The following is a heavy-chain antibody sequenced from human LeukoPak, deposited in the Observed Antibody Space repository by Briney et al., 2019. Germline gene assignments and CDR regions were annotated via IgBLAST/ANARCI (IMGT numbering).Heavy chain of an antibody. CDR1: GYSFTTYW. D-gene: IGHD3-22*01. V-gene: IGHV5-51*01. CDR2: IYPADSDT. Sequence: GESLKISCKGSGYSFTTYWTGWVRQMPGKGLEWMGIIYPADSDTRYSPSFQGQVTISADKSISTAYLQWSSLKASDTAMYYCARLYFDTNSYSDYWGQGTLVTVSS. CDR3: ARLYFDTNSYSDY. J-gene: IGHJ4*02.